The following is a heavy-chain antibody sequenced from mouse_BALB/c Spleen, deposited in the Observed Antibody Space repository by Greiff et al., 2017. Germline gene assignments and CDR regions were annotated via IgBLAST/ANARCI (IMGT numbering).Heavy chain of an antibody. CDR1: GFSLTSYG. CDR2: IWAGGST. Sequence: VMLVVSGPGLVAPSQSLSITCTVSGFSLTSYGVHWVRQPPGKGLEWLGVIWAGGSTNYNSALMSRLSISKDNSKRQVFLQMNRLQTDDTAMYYCASFPTRAWFDYWGQGTLVTVSA. CDR3: ASFPTRAWFDY. V-gene: IGHV2-9*02. J-gene: IGHJ3*01.